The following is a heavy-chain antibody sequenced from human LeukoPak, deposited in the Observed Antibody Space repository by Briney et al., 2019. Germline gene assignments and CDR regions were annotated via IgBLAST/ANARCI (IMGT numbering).Heavy chain of an antibody. CDR1: GFTFSSYA. D-gene: IGHD2-2*01. V-gene: IGHV3-23*01. CDR2: ISGSGGST. Sequence: PGGSLRLSCAASGFTFSSYAMSWVRQAPGKGLEWVSAISGSGGSTYYADSVKGRFTISRDNSKNTLYLQMNSLRAEDTAVYYCAKSSDIVVVPAAMIGDYWGQGTPVTVSS. CDR3: AKSSDIVVVPAAMIGDY. J-gene: IGHJ4*02.